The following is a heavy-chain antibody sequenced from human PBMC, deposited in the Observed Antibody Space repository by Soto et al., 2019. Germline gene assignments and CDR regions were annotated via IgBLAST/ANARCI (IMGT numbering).Heavy chain of an antibody. Sequence: PGGSLRLSCAASGFTFSSYSMNWVRQAPGKGLEWVSYTSSSSSTKYYAESVKGRFTISRDNAKNSLYLQMNSLRAEDTAVYYCSRDRITIPGMPTTGTHMDVWGKGTTVTVSS. CDR2: TSSSSSTK. J-gene: IGHJ6*03. V-gene: IGHV3-48*01. D-gene: IGHD3-3*01. CDR3: SRDRITIPGMPTTGTHMDV. CDR1: GFTFSSYS.